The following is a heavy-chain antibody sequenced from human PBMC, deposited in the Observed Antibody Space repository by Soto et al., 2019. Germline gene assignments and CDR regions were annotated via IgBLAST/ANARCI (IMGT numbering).Heavy chain of an antibody. Sequence: QVQLVQSGAEVKKPGASVKVSCKASGYTFIHYYIHWVRQAPGQGLEWMAIINPNGGSTNYAQKCRARVTVTSDTSTTTVSMELNSLGSDDTAVYFCARSLLQGAFWGQGTLVTVSS. V-gene: IGHV1-46*01. D-gene: IGHD3-16*01. CDR3: ARSLLQGAF. J-gene: IGHJ4*02. CDR2: INPNGGST. CDR1: GYTFIHYY.